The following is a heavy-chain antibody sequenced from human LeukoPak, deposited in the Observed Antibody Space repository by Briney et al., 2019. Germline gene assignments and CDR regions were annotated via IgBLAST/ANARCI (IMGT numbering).Heavy chain of an antibody. CDR1: GFTFSSYV. J-gene: IGHJ4*02. CDR2: ISGSGGST. V-gene: IGHV3-23*01. D-gene: IGHD1-26*01. Sequence: GGSLRLSCAASGFTFSSYVMSWVRQAPGKGLEWVSAISGSGGSTYYADSVKGRLTISRDNSKNTLYLQMNSLRAEDTAVYYCAKGNSGSYYLFDYWGQGTLVTVSS. CDR3: AKGNSGSYYLFDY.